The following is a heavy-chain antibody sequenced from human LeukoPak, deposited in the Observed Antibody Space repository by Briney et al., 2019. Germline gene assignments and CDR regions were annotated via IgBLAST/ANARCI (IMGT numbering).Heavy chain of an antibody. CDR2: ISDYNGKT. J-gene: IGHJ4*02. CDR1: GYXFTNYG. CDR3: ARDLGPSRAAAGSAGY. V-gene: IGHV1-18*01. Sequence: ASVKVSCKASGYXFTNYGINWVRQAPGQGLEWLGWISDYNGKTNYAQKLQGRVTMTTDTSTSTAYMELRSLRSDDTAVYYCARDLGPSRAAAGSAGYWGQGTLVTVSS. D-gene: IGHD6-13*01.